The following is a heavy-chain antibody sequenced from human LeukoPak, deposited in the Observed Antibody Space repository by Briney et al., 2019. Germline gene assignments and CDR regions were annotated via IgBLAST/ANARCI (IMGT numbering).Heavy chain of an antibody. V-gene: IGHV3-23*01. CDR2: ISGSGGST. J-gene: IGHJ5*02. CDR3: DRYGSGRMNWFDP. Sequence: GGSLRLSCAASGFTFSSYAMSWVRQAPGKGLEWVSAISGSGGSTYYADSVKGRFTISRDDSKNTLYLQMNSLRAEDTAVYYCDRYGSGRMNWFDPWGQGTLVTVSS. D-gene: IGHD3-10*01. CDR1: GFTFSSYA.